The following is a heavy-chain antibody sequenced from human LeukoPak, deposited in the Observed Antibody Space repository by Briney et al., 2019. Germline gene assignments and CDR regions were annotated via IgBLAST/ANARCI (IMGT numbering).Heavy chain of an antibody. CDR2: ISSSSSTI. V-gene: IGHV3-48*01. CDR3: ARDVGYLSYTSWYRDCNWSDR. CDR1: GFTFSSYS. Sequence: GGSLRLSCAASGFTFSSYSMNWVRQAPGKGLEWISYISSSSSTIYYADSVKGRFTISRDNAKNSLYLQMNSLRAEDTAVYYCARDVGYLSYTSWYRDCNWSDRGCRGTVATVTS. D-gene: IGHD2-2*02. J-gene: IGHJ5*02.